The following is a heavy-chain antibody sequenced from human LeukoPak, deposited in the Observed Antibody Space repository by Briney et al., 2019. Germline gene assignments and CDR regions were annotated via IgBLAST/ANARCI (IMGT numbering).Heavy chain of an antibody. Sequence: RPSETLSLTCAVYGVSFSGYYWSWLRQPPGKGLEWIGEINHSGSTNYNPSLKSRVTISVDTSKNQCSLKRSSVSAAETAVYYGARAPGGTTVVRVLTYTNWGQGTLVTVSS. V-gene: IGHV4-34*01. CDR2: INHSGST. CDR3: ARAPGGTTVVRVLTYTN. CDR1: GVSFSGYY. J-gene: IGHJ4*02. D-gene: IGHD4-23*01.